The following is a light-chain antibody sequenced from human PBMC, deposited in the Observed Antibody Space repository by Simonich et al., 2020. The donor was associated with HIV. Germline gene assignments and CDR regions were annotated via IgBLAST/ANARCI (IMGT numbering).Light chain of an antibody. J-gene: IGKJ2*01. Sequence: EIVLTQSPATLSLSPGERATLSCRASQSVSSFLAWYQQKPGQAPRLLIYGAATRATGIPASFSGSGSGTEFALTISSLQSEDFAVYYCQQYNNWPYTFGQGTKLEIK. CDR1: QSVSSF. CDR3: QQYNNWPYT. V-gene: IGKV3-15*01. CDR2: GAA.